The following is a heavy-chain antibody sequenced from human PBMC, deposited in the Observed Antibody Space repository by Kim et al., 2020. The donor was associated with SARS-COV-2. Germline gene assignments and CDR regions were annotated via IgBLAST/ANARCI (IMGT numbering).Heavy chain of an antibody. J-gene: IGHJ4*02. D-gene: IGHD1-20*01. V-gene: IGHV3-48*03. CDR2: ISSSGSTTI. Sequence: GGSLRLSCAASGFTFSSYEMNWVRQAPGKGLEWVAYISSSGSTTIYNADSVKGRFTISRDNAKDSLYLQMNSLRGDDTGVYYCARDPRLNWQIGDWGQGT. CDR1: GFTFSSYE. CDR3: ARDPRLNWQIGD.